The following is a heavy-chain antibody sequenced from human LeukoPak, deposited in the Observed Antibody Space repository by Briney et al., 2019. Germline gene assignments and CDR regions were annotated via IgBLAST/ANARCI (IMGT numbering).Heavy chain of an antibody. J-gene: IGHJ4*02. D-gene: IGHD1-26*01. V-gene: IGHV1-58*02. CDR3: AADIVGATGYYFDY. CDR1: GYTFTSYG. Sequence: GASVKVSCKASGYTFTSYGISWVRQAPGQGLEWMGWIVVGSGNTNYAQKFQERVTITRDMSTSTAYMELSSLRSEDTAVYYCAADIVGATGYYFDYWGQGTLVTVSS. CDR2: IVVGSGNT.